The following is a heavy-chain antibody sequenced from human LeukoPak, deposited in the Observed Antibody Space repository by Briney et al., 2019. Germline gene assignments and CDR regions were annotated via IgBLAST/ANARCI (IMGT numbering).Heavy chain of an antibody. CDR3: ARSIAAADSYYYYGMDV. D-gene: IGHD6-13*01. J-gene: IGHJ6*02. CDR1: GYDFANSW. CDR2: IYPADSDT. Sequence: GESLKISCKASGYDFANSWIGWVRQMPGKGLEWMGIIYPADSDTRYGPSFQGQVTISADKPISTAYLQWSSLKASDTAMYYCARSIAAADSYYYYGMDVWGQGTTVTVSS. V-gene: IGHV5-51*04.